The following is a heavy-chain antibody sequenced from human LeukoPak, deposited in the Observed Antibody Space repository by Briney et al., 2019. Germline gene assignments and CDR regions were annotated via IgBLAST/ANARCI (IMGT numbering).Heavy chain of an antibody. D-gene: IGHD3-22*01. CDR1: GFTFSSYA. CDR2: ISYDGSNK. V-gene: IGHV3-30-3*01. J-gene: IGHJ4*02. Sequence: GGSLRLSCAASGFTFSSYAMHWVRQAPGKGLEWAAVISYDGSNKYSADSVKGRFTISRDNSKNTLYLQMNSLRAEDTAVYYCARGDSSGYYIDYWGQGTLVTVSS. CDR3: ARGDSSGYYIDY.